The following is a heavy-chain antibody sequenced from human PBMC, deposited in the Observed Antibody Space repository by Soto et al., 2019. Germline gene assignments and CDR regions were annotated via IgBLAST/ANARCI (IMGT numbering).Heavy chain of an antibody. V-gene: IGHV3-11*01. D-gene: IGHD3-10*02. J-gene: IGHJ6*02. CDR2: ISSSGSSI. Sequence: QVQLVESGGGLVKPGGSLRLSCAASGLTFSDCYMNWIRQAPGKGLEWVSYISSSGSSINYAGSVKGRFTISRDNDKNSLYLQMNSLRAEDTAMYYCAIVMFGEWGYGMVVWGQGTTVTVSS. CDR1: GLTFSDCY. CDR3: AIVMFGEWGYGMVV.